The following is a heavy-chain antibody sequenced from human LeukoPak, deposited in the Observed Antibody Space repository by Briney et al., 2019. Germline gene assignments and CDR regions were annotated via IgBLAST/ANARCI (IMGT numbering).Heavy chain of an antibody. J-gene: IGHJ6*02. V-gene: IGHV4-59*08. D-gene: IGHD3-10*01. Sequence: SETLSLTCTVSGGSINNYYWSWIRQPPGKGLEWIGYVYYSGSTDYNPSLKGRVTISVETSKNQFSLKLSSVTAADTAVYYCARYGSGSPYYYGMDVWGQGTTVTVSS. CDR2: VYYSGST. CDR1: GGSINNYY. CDR3: ARYGSGSPYYYGMDV.